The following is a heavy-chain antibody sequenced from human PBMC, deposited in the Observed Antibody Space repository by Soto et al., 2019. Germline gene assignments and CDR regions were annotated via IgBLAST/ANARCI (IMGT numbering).Heavy chain of an antibody. CDR2: TYYRSKWYN. D-gene: IGHD2-2*02. Sequence: SQTLSLTCAISGDSVSSNSAAWNWIRQSPSRGLERLGRTYYRSKWYNDYAVSVKSRITINPDTSKNQFSLQLNSVTPEDTAVYYCARLEDIVVVPAAITYGMDVWGQGTTVTVSS. V-gene: IGHV6-1*01. CDR3: ARLEDIVVVPAAITYGMDV. CDR1: GDSVSSNSAA. J-gene: IGHJ6*02.